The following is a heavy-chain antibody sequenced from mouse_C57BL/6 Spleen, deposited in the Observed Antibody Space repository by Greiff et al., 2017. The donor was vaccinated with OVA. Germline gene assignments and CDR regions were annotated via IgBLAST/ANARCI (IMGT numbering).Heavy chain of an antibody. CDR2: IYPGSGNT. V-gene: IGHV1-66*01. D-gene: IGHD2-2*01. CDR3: ARGLYYGYVDY. Sequence: QVQLQQSGPELVKPGASVKISCKASGYSFTSYYIHWVKQRPGQGLEWIGWIYPGSGNTKYNEKFKGKATLTADTSSSTAYMQLSSLTSEDSAVYYCARGLYYGYVDYWGQGTSVTVSS. J-gene: IGHJ4*01. CDR1: GYSFTSYY.